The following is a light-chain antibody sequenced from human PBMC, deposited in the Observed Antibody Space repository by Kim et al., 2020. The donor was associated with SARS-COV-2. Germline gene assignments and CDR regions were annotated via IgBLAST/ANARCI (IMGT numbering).Light chain of an antibody. V-gene: IGLV2-14*03. CDR1: SSDVGGYNS. Sequence: GQSIPISCTGTSSDVGGYNSVSWYKQYPGKVPKLIIYDVSKRPSGVSNRFSGSKSANTASLIISGLQAEDEADYYCNSYTASRLCVFGTGTKVTVL. CDR2: DVS. J-gene: IGLJ1*01. CDR3: NSYTASRLCV.